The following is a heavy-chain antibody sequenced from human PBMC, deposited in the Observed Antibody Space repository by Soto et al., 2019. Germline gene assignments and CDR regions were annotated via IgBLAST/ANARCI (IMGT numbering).Heavy chain of an antibody. D-gene: IGHD5-12*01. CDR1: GYTFTSYY. CDR3: ERFSGYYHGPYGMDV. V-gene: IGHV1-46*01. J-gene: IGHJ6*02. CDR2: INPSGGSA. Sequence: ASVKVSFKASGYTFTSYYMHWVRQAPGQGLEWMGIINPSGGSASYAQKFQGRVTLTRDTSTSTVYMELSSLRSEDTAVYYCERFSGYYHGPYGMDVWGQGTTVTVSS.